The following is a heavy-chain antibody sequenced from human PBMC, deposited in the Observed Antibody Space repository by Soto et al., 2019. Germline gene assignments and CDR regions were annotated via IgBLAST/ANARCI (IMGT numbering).Heavy chain of an antibody. CDR1: GGTFSTYT. CDR2: INPSDGNR. J-gene: IGHJ4*02. Sequence: ASVKVSCKASGGTFSTYTITWVRQAPGQGLEWMGWINPSDGNRNFAQKFEDRVTMTTATSTNTVFLELRSLKSDDTAIYYCARDRLRGYDSSGFYSWGQGTMVTVSS. CDR3: ARDRLRGYDSSGFYS. V-gene: IGHV1-18*01. D-gene: IGHD3-22*01.